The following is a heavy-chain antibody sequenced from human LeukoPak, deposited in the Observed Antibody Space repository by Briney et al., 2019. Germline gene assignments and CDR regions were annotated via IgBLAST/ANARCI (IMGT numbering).Heavy chain of an antibody. D-gene: IGHD4-17*01. CDR2: IYHSGST. CDR3: ARATTVTTVFDTNFDY. Sequence: SETLSLTCTVSGYSISSGYYWGWIRQPPGKGLEWIGSIYHSGSTYYNPSLKSRVTISVDTSKNQFSLKLSSVTAADTAVYYCARATTVTTVFDTNFDYWGQGTLVTVSS. CDR1: GYSISSGYY. V-gene: IGHV4-38-2*02. J-gene: IGHJ4*02.